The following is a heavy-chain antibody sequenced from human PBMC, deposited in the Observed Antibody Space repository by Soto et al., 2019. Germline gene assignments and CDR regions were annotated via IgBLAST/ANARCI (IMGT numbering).Heavy chain of an antibody. CDR2: IDPSDSYT. Sequence: PGESLKISCKGSGYSFTSYWISWVRQMPGKGLEWMGRIDPSDSYTNYSPSFQGHVTISADESISTAYLQWSSLKASDTAMYYCATTHYYGSGSYYSGDAFDIWGQGTMVTVSS. D-gene: IGHD3-10*01. CDR1: GYSFTSYW. CDR3: ATTHYYGSGSYYSGDAFDI. J-gene: IGHJ3*02. V-gene: IGHV5-10-1*01.